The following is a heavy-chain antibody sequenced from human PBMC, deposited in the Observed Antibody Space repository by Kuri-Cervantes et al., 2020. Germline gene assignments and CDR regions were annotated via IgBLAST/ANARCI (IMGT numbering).Heavy chain of an antibody. CDR2: ISGSGGST. D-gene: IGHD3-10*02. V-gene: IGHV3-23*01. CDR1: GFTFSDYY. J-gene: IGHJ4*02. Sequence: GGSLRLSCAASGFTFSDYYMSWIRQAPGKGLEWVSAISGSGGSTYYADSVKGRFTISRDNSKNTLYLQMSSLRAEDTAVYYCARLTQFVPGRYFDYWGQGTLVTVSS. CDR3: ARLTQFVPGRYFDY.